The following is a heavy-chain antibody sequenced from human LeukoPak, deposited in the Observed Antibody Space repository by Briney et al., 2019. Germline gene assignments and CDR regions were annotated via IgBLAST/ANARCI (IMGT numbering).Heavy chain of an antibody. Sequence: GGSLRLSCAASGFTVSSNYMSWVRQAPGKGLEWVSVIYSGGSTYYADSVKGRFTISRDNSKNTLYLQMNSLRAEDTAVYYCARAVVGLSYFYYLDVWGKGTTVTVSS. J-gene: IGHJ6*03. CDR3: ARAVVGLSYFYYLDV. CDR2: IYSGGST. D-gene: IGHD1-26*01. CDR1: GFTVSSNY. V-gene: IGHV3-53*01.